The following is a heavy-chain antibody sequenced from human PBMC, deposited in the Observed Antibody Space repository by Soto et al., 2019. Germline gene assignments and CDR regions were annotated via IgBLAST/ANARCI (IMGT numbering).Heavy chain of an antibody. CDR2: IIPVFGTT. J-gene: IGHJ3*02. V-gene: IGHV1-69*12. CDR1: GGSLNSFA. CDR3: ARDKGAIFGVVNDAFDI. Sequence: QFQLVQSGAEVKKPGSSVKVSCKASGGSLNSFALSWMRQAPGQGLEWMGGIIPVFGTTKYAERVQGRVTMTADASTSTAYLQLSSLRSEDTAVYYCARDKGAIFGVVNDAFDIWVQGTLVTVSS. D-gene: IGHD3-3*01.